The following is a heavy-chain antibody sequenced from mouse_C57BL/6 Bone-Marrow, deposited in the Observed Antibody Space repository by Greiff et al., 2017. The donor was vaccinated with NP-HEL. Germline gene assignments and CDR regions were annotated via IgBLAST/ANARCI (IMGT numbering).Heavy chain of an antibody. J-gene: IGHJ1*03. CDR1: GYTFTSYG. CDR2: IYPGSSNT. Sequence: QVQLQQSGAELARPGASVKLSCKASGYTFTSYGISWVKQRTGQGLEWIGEIYPGSSNTYYNEKFKGKAKLTADKSASTAYMELSSLTNEDSAVYYCTGGNDWCFDVWGTGTTLTVSS. V-gene: IGHV1-81*01. CDR3: TGGNDWCFDV.